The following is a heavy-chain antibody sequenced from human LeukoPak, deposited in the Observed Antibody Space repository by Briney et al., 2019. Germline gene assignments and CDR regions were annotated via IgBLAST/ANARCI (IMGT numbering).Heavy chain of an antibody. CDR2: IFDSGST. Sequence: SETLSLTCAVSGGSISSYYWSWIRQPPGKGLEWIGYIFDSGSTNYNPSLKSRVTISVDTSKSQFSLRLSSVTAADTAVYYCARHRSGSSWFAPWGQGTLVTVSS. CDR3: ARHRSGSSWFAP. J-gene: IGHJ5*02. V-gene: IGHV4-59*08. D-gene: IGHD6-19*01. CDR1: GGSISSYY.